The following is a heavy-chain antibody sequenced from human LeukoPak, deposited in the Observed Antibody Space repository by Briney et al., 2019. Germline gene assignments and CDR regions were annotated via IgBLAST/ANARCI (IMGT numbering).Heavy chain of an antibody. D-gene: IGHD3-3*01. J-gene: IGHJ4*02. CDR1: GDTFTSYG. CDR2: ISAYNGNT. Sequence: ASVKVSCKASGDTFTSYGISWVRQAPGQGLEWMGWISAYNGNTNYAQKLQGRVTMTTDTSTSTAYMELRSLRSDDTAVYYCASCSYGGYYVCWGQGTLVTVSS. CDR3: ASCSYGGYYVC. V-gene: IGHV1-18*01.